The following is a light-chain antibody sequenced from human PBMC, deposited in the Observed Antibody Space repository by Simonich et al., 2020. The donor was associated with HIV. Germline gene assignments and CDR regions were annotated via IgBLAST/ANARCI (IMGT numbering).Light chain of an antibody. V-gene: IGLV1-40*01. Sequence: QSVLTQPPSVSGAPGQRVTISCTGSSSNIGAVYDVHWYQQLPGTAPKLLIDSTNNRPSGVPDRFSGSKSGTSASLAITGLQAEDEADYYCQSYDSSLSGSVFGGGTKLTVL. CDR1: SSNIGAVYD. CDR2: STN. J-gene: IGLJ3*02. CDR3: QSYDSSLSGSV.